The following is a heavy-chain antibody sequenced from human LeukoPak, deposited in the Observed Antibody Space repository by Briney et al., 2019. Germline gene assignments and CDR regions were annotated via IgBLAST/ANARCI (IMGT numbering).Heavy chain of an antibody. CDR1: GYSFTSYW. CDR3: ARLLRAVAGTLGWFDP. V-gene: IGHV5-51*01. CDR2: IYPGDSDT. Sequence: GESLKISCKGSGYSFTSYWIGWVRQMPGKGLEWMGIIYPGDSDTRYSPSFQGQVTISADKSISTAYLQWSSLKASDTAMDYCARLLRAVAGTLGWFDPWGQGTLVTVSS. D-gene: IGHD6-19*01. J-gene: IGHJ5*02.